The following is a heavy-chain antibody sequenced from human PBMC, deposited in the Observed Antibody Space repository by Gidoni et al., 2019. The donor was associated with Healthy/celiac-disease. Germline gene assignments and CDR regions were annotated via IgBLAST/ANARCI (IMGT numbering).Heavy chain of an antibody. CDR2: IYYSGST. Sequence: QLQLQESGPGLVKPSETLSLTCTVSGGSISSSSYYWGWLRQPPGKGLEWIGSIYYSGSTYYNPSLKRRVTISVDTSKNQFSLKLSSVTAADTAVYYCARQDAGRSGRIDYWGQGTLVTVSS. D-gene: IGHD5-12*01. CDR3: ARQDAGRSGRIDY. CDR1: GGSISSSSYY. J-gene: IGHJ4*02. V-gene: IGHV4-39*01.